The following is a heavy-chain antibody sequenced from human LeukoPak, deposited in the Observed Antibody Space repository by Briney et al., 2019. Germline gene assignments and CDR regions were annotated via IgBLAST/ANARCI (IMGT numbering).Heavy chain of an antibody. Sequence: SETLSLTCTVSGGSFSSSDYYWGWIRQPPGKGLEWIGSILYSGTTYYNPSLKSRVTISVDTSKNQFSLKLSSVTAADTAVYYCARSVSGSNNWFDPWGQGTLVTVSS. J-gene: IGHJ5*02. CDR3: ARSVSGSNNWFDP. CDR2: ILYSGTT. D-gene: IGHD1-26*01. CDR1: GGSFSSSDYY. V-gene: IGHV4-39*01.